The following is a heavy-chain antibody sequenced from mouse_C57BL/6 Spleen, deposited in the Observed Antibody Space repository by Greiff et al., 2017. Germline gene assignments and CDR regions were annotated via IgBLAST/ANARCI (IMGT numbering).Heavy chain of an antibody. CDR3: AIDSSGYDAMDY. J-gene: IGHJ4*01. CDR2: IHPSDSDT. V-gene: IGHV1-74*01. D-gene: IGHD3-2*02. Sequence: QVHVKQPGAELVKPGASVKVSCKASGYTFTSYWMHWVKQRPGQGLEWIGRIHPSDSDTNYNQKFKGKATLTVDKSSSTAYMQLSSLTSEDSAVYYCAIDSSGYDAMDYWGQGTSVTVSS. CDR1: GYTFTSYW.